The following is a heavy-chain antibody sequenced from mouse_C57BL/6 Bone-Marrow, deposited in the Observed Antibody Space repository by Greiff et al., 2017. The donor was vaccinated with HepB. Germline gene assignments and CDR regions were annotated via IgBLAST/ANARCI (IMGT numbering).Heavy chain of an antibody. CDR2: IRLKSDNYAT. CDR3: TGGLRFDY. D-gene: IGHD2-2*01. J-gene: IGHJ2*01. V-gene: IGHV6-3*01. CDR1: GFTFSNYW. Sequence: EVMLVESGGGLVQPGGSMKLSCVASGFTFSNYWMNWVRQSPEKGLEWVAQIRLKSDNYATHYAESVKGRFTISRDDSKSSVYLQRNNLSAEDTGIYYCTGGLRFDYWGQGTTLTVSS.